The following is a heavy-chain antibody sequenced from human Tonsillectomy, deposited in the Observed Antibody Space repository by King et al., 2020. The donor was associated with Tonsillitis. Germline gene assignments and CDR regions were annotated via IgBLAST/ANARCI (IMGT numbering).Heavy chain of an antibody. J-gene: IGHJ6*03. CDR3: ARETDRRFCTSTSWWGYMDV. Sequence: VQLVESGGGLVQPGGSLRLSCAASGFTFSSFDMHWVRQPIGKGLEWVSAIGSAGETYYPASVKGRFTISRENAKKSVYLQMNSLRAEDTAIYYCARETDRRFCTSTSWWGYMDVWGKGTTVTVSS. D-gene: IGHD2-2*01. CDR2: IGSAGET. V-gene: IGHV3-13*01. CDR1: GFTFSSFD.